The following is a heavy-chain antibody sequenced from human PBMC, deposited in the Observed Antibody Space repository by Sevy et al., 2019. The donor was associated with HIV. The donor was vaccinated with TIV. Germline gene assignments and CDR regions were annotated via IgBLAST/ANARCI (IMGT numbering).Heavy chain of an antibody. CDR1: GFTFSRSA. J-gene: IGHJ4*02. D-gene: IGHD1-1*01. CDR2: INPSGAGT. V-gene: IGHV3-23*01. Sequence: GGSLRLSCAASGFTFSRSAMSWVRQAPGKGLEWVSTINPSGAGTYYAYSVRGQFTISRDNSKNTLYLQMNSLRAEDTAAYYCAKGDYNYNFLFDYWGQGTLVTVSS. CDR3: AKGDYNYNFLFDY.